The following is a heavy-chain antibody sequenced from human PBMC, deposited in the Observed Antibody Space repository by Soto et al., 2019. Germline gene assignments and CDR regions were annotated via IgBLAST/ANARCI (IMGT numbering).Heavy chain of an antibody. J-gene: IGHJ6*02. CDR3: ARRGGFFTIFGVVSLYGMDV. Sequence: GASVKVSCKASGYTFTSYGISWVRQAPGQGLEWMGWISAYNGNTNYAQKLQGRVTMTTDTSTSTAYMELRSLRSDDTAVYYCARRGGFFTIFGVVSLYGMDVWGQGTTVTVSS. D-gene: IGHD3-3*01. V-gene: IGHV1-18*01. CDR1: GYTFTSYG. CDR2: ISAYNGNT.